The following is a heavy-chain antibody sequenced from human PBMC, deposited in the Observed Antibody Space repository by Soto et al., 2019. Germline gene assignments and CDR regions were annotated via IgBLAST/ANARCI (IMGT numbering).Heavy chain of an antibody. CDR2: ISGSGIST. CDR1: GFTFRSYA. CDR3: AKEPVGPDWYFDL. Sequence: DVQLLESGGGLVQPGGSLRLSCAASGFTFRSYAMSWVRQAPGKGLEWVSGISGSGISTHYADSVKGRFTVSRDNSKNTLHRQMNSLRAEDTAVYNCAKEPVGPDWYFDLWGRGTLVTVSS. V-gene: IGHV3-23*01. J-gene: IGHJ2*01.